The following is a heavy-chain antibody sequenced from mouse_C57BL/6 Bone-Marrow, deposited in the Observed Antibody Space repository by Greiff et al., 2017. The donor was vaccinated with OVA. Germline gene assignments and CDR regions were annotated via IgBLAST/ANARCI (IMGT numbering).Heavy chain of an antibody. Sequence: QVQLQQSGAELVRPGASVTLSCKASGYTFTDYEMHWVKQTPVHGLVWIGAIDPETGGTAYNQKFKGQAILTADKSSSPAYMELRRLISADSAVYYCTRVDAGRWDYDEAVDYWGQGTTLTVSS. CDR3: TRVDAGRWDYDEAVDY. CDR1: GYTFTDYE. J-gene: IGHJ2*01. D-gene: IGHD2-4*01. V-gene: IGHV1-15*01. CDR2: IDPETGGT.